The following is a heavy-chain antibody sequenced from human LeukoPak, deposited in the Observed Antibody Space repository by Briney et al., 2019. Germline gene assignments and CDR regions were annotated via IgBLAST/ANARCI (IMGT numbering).Heavy chain of an antibody. Sequence: PSETLSLTCAVYGGSFSGYYWSWIRQPPGKGLEWIGEINHSGSTNCNPSLKSRVTISVDTSKNQFSLKLSSVTAADTAVYYCARVGAGQQLDYWGQGTLVTVSS. J-gene: IGHJ4*02. V-gene: IGHV4-34*01. CDR1: GGSFSGYY. D-gene: IGHD6-13*01. CDR3: ARVGAGQQLDY. CDR2: INHSGST.